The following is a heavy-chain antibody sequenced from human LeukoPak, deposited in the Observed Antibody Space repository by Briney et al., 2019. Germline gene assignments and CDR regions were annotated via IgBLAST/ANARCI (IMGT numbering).Heavy chain of an antibody. J-gene: IGHJ6*03. V-gene: IGHV4-39*07. Sequence: SETLSLTCTVSGGSISSTSYWGWIRQPPGKGLEWIGSFYYSGSTYYNPSLKSRVTISVATSKNQFSLKVISVTTADTAVYYCARVRSGYDNDYYYMDVWGKGTTVTVSS. CDR3: ARVRSGYDNDYYYMDV. CDR2: FYYSGST. CDR1: GGSISSTSY. D-gene: IGHD3-3*01.